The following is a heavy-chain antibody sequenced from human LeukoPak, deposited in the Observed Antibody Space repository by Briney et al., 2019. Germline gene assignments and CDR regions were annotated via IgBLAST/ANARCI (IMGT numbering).Heavy chain of an antibody. CDR3: ASAYCTNGVCYGEDFDY. Sequence: ASVKVSCKASGYTFTSYGISWVRQAPGQGLEWMGWISAYNGNTNYAQKLQGRVTMTTDTSTSTAYMELRSLRSDDTAVYYCASAYCTNGVCYGEDFDYWGQGTLVTVSS. CDR2: ISAYNGNT. V-gene: IGHV1-18*01. CDR1: GYTFTSYG. J-gene: IGHJ4*02. D-gene: IGHD2-8*01.